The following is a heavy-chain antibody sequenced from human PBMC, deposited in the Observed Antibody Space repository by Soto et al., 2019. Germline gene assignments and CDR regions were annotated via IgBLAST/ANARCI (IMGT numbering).Heavy chain of an antibody. CDR2: ISYDGNVA. V-gene: IGHV3-30*18. J-gene: IGHJ4*02. CDR3: AKEGPITSWDFDY. CDR1: GFTFSNYG. D-gene: IGHD2-2*01. Sequence: VQLVESGGGVVQPGRSLRLSCAASGFTFSNYGMHWVRQSPGKGLEWVIVISYDGNVAYYADSVKGRFTISRDKSKNTLYLQMNSLITEDEAMYYCAKEGPITSWDFDYWGQGTLVTVSS.